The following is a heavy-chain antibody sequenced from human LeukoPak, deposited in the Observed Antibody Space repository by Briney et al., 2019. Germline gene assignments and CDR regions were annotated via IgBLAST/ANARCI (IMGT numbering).Heavy chain of an antibody. J-gene: IGHJ5*02. D-gene: IGHD3-3*01. CDR1: GASINTYH. CDR2: VHTRGTT. V-gene: IGHV4-4*07. CDR3: ATLDGAIFT. Sequence: SETLPVTCTVSGASINTYHWTWIRQPAGKGLEWIGRVHTRGTTTYSPSLKSRLTMSTDTSKNQFSLKLSSVTAADTAVYYCATLDGAIFTWGQGTLVTVSS.